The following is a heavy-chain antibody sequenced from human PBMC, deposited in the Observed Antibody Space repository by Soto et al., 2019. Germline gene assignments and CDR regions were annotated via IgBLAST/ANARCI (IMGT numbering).Heavy chain of an antibody. Sequence: LSLTCAVYGGSFSGYYWNWIRQPPGKVLELIGEINHSGSTNYNPSLKSRVTISVDTSKNQFSLKPSSVTAADTAVYYCARGHPNIGRFLEWLHADKFDYWGQGTLVTVSS. D-gene: IGHD3-3*01. CDR1: GGSFSGYY. CDR2: INHSGST. J-gene: IGHJ4*02. CDR3: ARGHPNIGRFLEWLHADKFDY. V-gene: IGHV4-34*01.